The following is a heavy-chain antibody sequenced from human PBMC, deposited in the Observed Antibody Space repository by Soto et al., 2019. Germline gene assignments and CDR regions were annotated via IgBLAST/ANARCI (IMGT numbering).Heavy chain of an antibody. Sequence: GGSLRLSCAASGFTFSTYALSWVRQAAGKGLEWFSAISGRGGGTFYADSVKGRFTIARDNSKKTLFLQMNSLRAEDTAVYFCATQLASSTNYYDYWGQGTLVTVS. V-gene: IGHV3-23*01. CDR1: GFTFSTYA. CDR2: ISGRGGGT. CDR3: ATQLASSTNYYDY. J-gene: IGHJ4*02. D-gene: IGHD2-2*01.